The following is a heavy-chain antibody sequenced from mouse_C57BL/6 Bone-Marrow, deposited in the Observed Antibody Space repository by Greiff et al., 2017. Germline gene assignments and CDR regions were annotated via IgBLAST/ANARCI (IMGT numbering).Heavy chain of an antibody. Sequence: QVQLQQPGAELVKPGASVKLSCKASGYTFTSYWMHWVKQRPGQGLEWIGMIHPNSGSTNYNEKFKSKATLTVEKASSKAYMQLISLSSEDSAVYSCASGVFLYYFDYWGQGTPLTVSS. J-gene: IGHJ2*01. CDR3: ASGVFLYYFDY. CDR1: GYTFTSYW. V-gene: IGHV1-64*01. CDR2: IHPNSGST.